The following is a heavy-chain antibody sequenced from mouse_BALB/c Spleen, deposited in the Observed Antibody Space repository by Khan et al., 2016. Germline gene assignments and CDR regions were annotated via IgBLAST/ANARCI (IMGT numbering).Heavy chain of an antibody. CDR2: ILPGSGTT. D-gene: IGHD2-14*01. V-gene: IGHV1-9*01. CDR3: ARENYRAWFAY. J-gene: IGHJ3*01. CDR1: GYTFSSYW. Sequence: VQLQESGAELMKPGASVKISCKATGYTFSSYWIEWVKQRPGHGLEWIGEILPGSGTTNYNEKFKGKATFTTDTSSNTAYMQLSSLTSEDSAVYYCARENYRAWFAYWGQGTLVTVSA.